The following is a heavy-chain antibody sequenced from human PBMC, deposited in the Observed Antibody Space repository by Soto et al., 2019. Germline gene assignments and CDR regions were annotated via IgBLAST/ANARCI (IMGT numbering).Heavy chain of an antibody. V-gene: IGHV4-31*03. D-gene: IGHD3-22*01. J-gene: IGHJ1*01. CDR2: IYYSGST. CDR1: GGSISSGGYY. Sequence: SETLSLTCTVSGGSISSGGYYWSWIRQHPGKGLEWIGYIYYSGSTYYNPSLKSRVTISVDTSKNQFSLKLSSVTAADTAVYYCARAIREYYYDSSGYYRSEYFQHWGQGTLVTVSS. CDR3: ARAIREYYYDSSGYYRSEYFQH.